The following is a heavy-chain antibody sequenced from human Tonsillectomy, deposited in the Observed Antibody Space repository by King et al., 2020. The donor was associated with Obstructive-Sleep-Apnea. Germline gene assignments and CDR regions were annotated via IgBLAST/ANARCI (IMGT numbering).Heavy chain of an antibody. D-gene: IGHD2-21*02. CDR1: GFTFSTYV. J-gene: IGHJ6*02. Sequence: EVQLVESGGGLVQPGGSLRLSCAASGFTFSTYVMHWVRQAPGKGLEYVSTISSDGSITHYANSVKGRFTISRDNSKNTLYLQMGSLRTEDMAVYYCATVAPYCGGDCYENYYYSGMDVWGQGTTVTVSS. CDR3: ATVAPYCGGDCYENYYYSGMDV. V-gene: IGHV3-64*01. CDR2: ISSDGSIT.